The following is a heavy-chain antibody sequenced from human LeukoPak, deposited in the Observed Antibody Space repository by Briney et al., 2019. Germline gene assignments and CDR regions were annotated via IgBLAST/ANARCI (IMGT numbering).Heavy chain of an antibody. CDR1: GGTFSSYA. Sequence: SVKVSCKASGGTFSSYAISWVRQAPGQGLEWMGGIIPIFGTANYAQKFQGRVTITADKSTSTAYMELSSLRSEDTAVYYCARIHSGYDYVSCYYMDVWGKGTTVTVSS. CDR2: IIPIFGTA. D-gene: IGHD5-12*01. V-gene: IGHV1-69*06. J-gene: IGHJ6*03. CDR3: ARIHSGYDYVSCYYMDV.